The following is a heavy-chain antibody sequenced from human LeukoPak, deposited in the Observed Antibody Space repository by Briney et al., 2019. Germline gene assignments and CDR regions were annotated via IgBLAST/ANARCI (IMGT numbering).Heavy chain of an antibody. CDR1: GFTFSDYW. CDR2: IISDGSSA. Sequence: GGSLRLSCAASGFTFSDYWMHWVRQVPGKGLVWVSRIISDGSSATYADSVKGRFTMSRDNAKNTLYLEMKSLRAEDTAVYYCARDARYNIDVWGQGTTVTVSS. CDR3: ARDARYNIDV. J-gene: IGHJ6*02. D-gene: IGHD3-9*01. V-gene: IGHV3-74*01.